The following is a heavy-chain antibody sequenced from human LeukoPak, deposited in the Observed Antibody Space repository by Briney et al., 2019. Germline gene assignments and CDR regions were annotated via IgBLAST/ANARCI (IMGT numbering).Heavy chain of an antibody. CDR3: AREYSSWFDY. CDR1: GLTFSSYG. J-gene: IGHJ4*02. D-gene: IGHD6-6*01. CDR2: IWYDGSNK. V-gene: IGHV3-33*01. Sequence: PGGSLRLSCAASGLTFSSYGMHWVRQAPGKGLEWVALIWYDGSNKYYADSVKGRFTISRDNSKNTLFLQMNSLRAEDTAVYYCAREYSSWFDYWGQGTLVSVSS.